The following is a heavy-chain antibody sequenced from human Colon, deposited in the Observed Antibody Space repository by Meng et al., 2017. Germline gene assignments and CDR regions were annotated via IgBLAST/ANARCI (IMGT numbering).Heavy chain of an antibody. J-gene: IGHJ4*02. V-gene: IGHV4-4*02. D-gene: IGHD2-2*01. CDR3: ASGRKYCSSTSCYGQFDY. CDR2: IYHSGST. Sequence: VQPQESGPGLVKPSGTLSLTCAVSGGSMSSSNWWSWVRQPPGKGLEWIGEIYHSGSTNYNPSLKSRVTISVDKSKNQFSLKLSSVTAADTAVYYCASGRKYCSSTSCYGQFDYWGQGTLVTVSS. CDR1: GGSMSSSNW.